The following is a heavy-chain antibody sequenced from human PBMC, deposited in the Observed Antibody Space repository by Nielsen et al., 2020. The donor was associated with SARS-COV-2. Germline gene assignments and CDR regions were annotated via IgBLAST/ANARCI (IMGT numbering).Heavy chain of an antibody. CDR3: AREEEYYYHSSGYSTQGMDV. D-gene: IGHD3-22*01. V-gene: IGHV3-53*01. Sequence: GESLKISCAASGFTFGDYAMHWVRQAPGKGLEWVSIIYSGGRTYYADSVKGRFTISRDNSKNTLYLQMNSLRAEDTAVYYCAREEEYYYHSSGYSTQGMDVWGQGTTVTVSS. CDR2: IYSGGRT. J-gene: IGHJ6*02. CDR1: GFTFGDYA.